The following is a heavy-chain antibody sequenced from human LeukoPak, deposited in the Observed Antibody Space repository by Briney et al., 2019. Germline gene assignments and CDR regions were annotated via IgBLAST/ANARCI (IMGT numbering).Heavy chain of an antibody. CDR2: FDPEDGET. J-gene: IGHJ6*03. D-gene: IGHD2-15*01. CDR1: GYTLTELS. Sequence: ASVKVSCKVSGYTLTELSMHWVRQTPGEGLEWMGGFDPEDGETLYAQKFQGRVTMTEDTSTDTAYMELSSLRAEDTALYYCAKDSRAYYYYYMDVWGKGTTVTVSS. V-gene: IGHV1-24*01. CDR3: AKDSRAYYYYYMDV.